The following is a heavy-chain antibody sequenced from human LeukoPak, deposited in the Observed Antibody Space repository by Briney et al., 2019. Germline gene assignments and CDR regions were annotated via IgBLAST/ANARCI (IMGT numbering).Heavy chain of an antibody. CDR1: GFTFSSYG. CDR3: VRDRGDGYNQIDY. Sequence: GRSLRLSCAAPGFTFSSYGLHWVRQAPGKGLECVAVISKDGSNEHYADPGKGRFTISRDNSKNTLYLQMNSLRTEDTAVYYCVRDRGDGYNQIDYWGQGTLVTVSS. D-gene: IGHD5-24*01. J-gene: IGHJ4*02. CDR2: ISKDGSNE. V-gene: IGHV3-30*04.